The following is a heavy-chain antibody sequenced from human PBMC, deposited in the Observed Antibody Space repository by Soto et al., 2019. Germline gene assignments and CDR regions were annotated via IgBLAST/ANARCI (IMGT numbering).Heavy chain of an antibody. CDR1: GGTFSSYT. CDR2: IIPILGIA. CDR3: ARARGSDAFDI. J-gene: IGHJ3*02. V-gene: IGHV1-69*02. Sequence: QVQLVQSGAEVKKPGSSVKVSCKASGGTFSSYTISWVRQAPGQGLEWMGRIIPILGIANYAQKFQGRVTITADKSTSTAYMELSSLRSEDTAVYYWARARGSDAFDIWGQGTMVTVSS.